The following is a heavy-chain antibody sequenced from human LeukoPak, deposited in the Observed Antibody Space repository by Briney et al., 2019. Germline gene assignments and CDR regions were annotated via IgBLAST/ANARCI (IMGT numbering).Heavy chain of an antibody. J-gene: IGHJ4*02. V-gene: IGHV1-69*05. CDR2: IIPIFGTA. CDR3: ARDGRGNTSDY. Sequence: GASVKVSCKASGGTFSSYAISWVRQAPGQGLEWMGGIIPIFGTANYAQKFQGRVTMTRNTSISTAYMELSSLRSEDTAVYYCARDGRGNTSDYWGQGTLVTVSS. D-gene: IGHD1/OR15-1a*01. CDR1: GGTFSSYA.